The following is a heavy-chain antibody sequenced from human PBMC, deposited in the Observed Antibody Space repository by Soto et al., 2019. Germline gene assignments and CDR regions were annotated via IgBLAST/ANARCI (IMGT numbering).Heavy chain of an antibody. CDR2: INHSGST. Sequence: SSETLSLTCAVYGGSFSGYYWSWIRQPPGKGLEWIGEINHSGSTNYNPSLKSRVTISVDTSKNQFSLKLSSVTAADTAVYYCARGQGYGQGIAVAGTRWFDPWGQGTLVTVSS. V-gene: IGHV4-34*01. J-gene: IGHJ5*02. CDR3: ARGQGYGQGIAVAGTRWFDP. D-gene: IGHD6-19*01. CDR1: GGSFSGYY.